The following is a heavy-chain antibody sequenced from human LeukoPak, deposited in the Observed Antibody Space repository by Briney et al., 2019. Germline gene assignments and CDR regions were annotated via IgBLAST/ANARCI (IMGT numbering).Heavy chain of an antibody. Sequence: SETLSLTCTVSGGSISSGGYYWSWIRQHPGKGLEWIGYIYYSGSTHYNPSLKSRVTISVDTSKNQFSLKLSSVTAADTAVYYCARSAQRKAYYFDYWGQGTLVTVSS. J-gene: IGHJ4*02. V-gene: IGHV4-31*03. CDR2: IYYSGST. D-gene: IGHD1-14*01. CDR1: GGSISSGGYY. CDR3: ARSAQRKAYYFDY.